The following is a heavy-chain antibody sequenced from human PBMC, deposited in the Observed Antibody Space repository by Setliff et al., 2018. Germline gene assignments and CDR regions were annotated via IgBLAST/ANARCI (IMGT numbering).Heavy chain of an antibody. Sequence: VKVSCKASGGTFSSYAISWVRQAPGQGLEWMGRIIPIFGTANYAQKFQGRVTITADKSTSTAYMELSGLRSEDTAVYYCARGGVVIARGWFDPWGQGTLVTVSS. J-gene: IGHJ5*02. CDR2: IIPIFGTA. CDR3: ARGGVVIARGWFDP. D-gene: IGHD2-21*01. V-gene: IGHV1-69*06. CDR1: GGTFSSYA.